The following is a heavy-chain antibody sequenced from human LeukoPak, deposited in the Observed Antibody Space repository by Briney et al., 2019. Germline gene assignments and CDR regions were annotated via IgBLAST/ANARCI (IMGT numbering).Heavy chain of an antibody. D-gene: IGHD2-2*01. CDR3: AKVRLGYCSSTSCYEFDY. V-gene: IGHV3-30*18. J-gene: IGHJ4*02. CDR1: GFTFSSYG. CDR2: ISYDGSNK. Sequence: GGSQRLSCAASGFTFSSYGMHWVRQAPGKGLEWVAVISYDGSNKYYADSVKGRFTISRDNSKNTLYLQMNSLRAEDTAVYYCAKVRLGYCSSTSCYEFDYWGQGTLVTVSS.